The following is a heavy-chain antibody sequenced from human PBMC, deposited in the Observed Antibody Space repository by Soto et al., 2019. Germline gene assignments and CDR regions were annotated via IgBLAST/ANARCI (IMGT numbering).Heavy chain of an antibody. V-gene: IGHV3-15*07. CDR3: TTDSYTAMVSGYYYYYGMDV. Sequence: GSLRLSCAASGFTFSNAWMNWVRQAPGKGLEWVGRIKSKTDGGTTDYAAPVKGRFTISRDDSKNTLYLQMNSLKTEDTAVYYCTTDSYTAMVSGYYYYYGMDVWGQGTTVTVSS. CDR2: IKSKTDGGTT. J-gene: IGHJ6*02. CDR1: GFTFSNAW. D-gene: IGHD5-18*01.